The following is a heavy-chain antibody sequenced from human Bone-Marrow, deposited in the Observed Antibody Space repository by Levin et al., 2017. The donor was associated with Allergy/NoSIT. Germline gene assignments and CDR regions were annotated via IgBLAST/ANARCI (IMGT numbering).Heavy chain of an antibody. V-gene: IGHV1-69*01. D-gene: IGHD2-2*01. CDR3: ASQGYCSSPSCPSYY. CDR2: IIPIYGIP. Sequence: KISCKASGGTFRTYGINWVRQAPGQGLEWMGGIIPIYGIPNYAQRLQGRVTITADESTTTAYMELTSLRSEDTAVYYRASQGYCSSPSCPSYYWGQGTLVTVSS. CDR1: GGTFRTYG. J-gene: IGHJ4*02.